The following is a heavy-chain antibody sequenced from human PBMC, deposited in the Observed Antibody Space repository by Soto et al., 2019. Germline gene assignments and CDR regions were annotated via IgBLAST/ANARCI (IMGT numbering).Heavy chain of an antibody. D-gene: IGHD2-8*01. CDR3: ARDNGYYDF. Sequence: ASVKVSCKTSGYTFSSYRINWVRQAPGQGLEWMAWISTTSGNTHYAERVQGRVTVTLDKSARTAFMEMWGLTSDDTAVYFCARDNGYYDFWGQGTLVTVSS. CDR2: ISTTSGNT. CDR1: GYTFSSYR. J-gene: IGHJ4*02. V-gene: IGHV1-18*01.